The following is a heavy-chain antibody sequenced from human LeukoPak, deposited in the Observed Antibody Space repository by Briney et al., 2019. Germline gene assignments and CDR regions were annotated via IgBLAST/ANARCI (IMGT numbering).Heavy chain of an antibody. V-gene: IGHV3-30-3*01. CDR2: ISYDGSNK. CDR1: GFTFSNYA. D-gene: IGHD5-18*01. Sequence: GGSLRLSCAASGFTFSNYAMHWVRQAPGKGLEWVAVISYDGSNKYYADSVKGRFTISRDNSKNTLYLQMNSLRAEDTAVYYCARGLVDTATASDYWGQGTLVTVSS. CDR3: ARGLVDTATASDY. J-gene: IGHJ4*02.